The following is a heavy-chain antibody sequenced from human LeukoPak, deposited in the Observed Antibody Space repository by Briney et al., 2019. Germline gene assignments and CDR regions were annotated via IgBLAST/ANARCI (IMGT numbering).Heavy chain of an antibody. J-gene: IGHJ6*02. CDR3: ARSPAAYYYGMDV. D-gene: IGHD2-2*01. V-gene: IGHV4-59*01. Sequence: PSETLSLTCTVSGGSISSYYWSWIRQPPGKGLEWIGYIYYSGSTNYNPSLKSRVTISVDTSKNQFSLKLSSVTAADTAVYYCARSPAAYYYGMDVWGQGTTVTVSS. CDR1: GGSISSYY. CDR2: IYYSGST.